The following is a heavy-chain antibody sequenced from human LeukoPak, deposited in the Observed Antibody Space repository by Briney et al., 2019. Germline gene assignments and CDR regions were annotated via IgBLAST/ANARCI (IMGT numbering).Heavy chain of an antibody. D-gene: IGHD5-12*01. CDR1: GFSFGTYG. J-gene: IGHJ4*02. V-gene: IGHV3-20*04. Sequence: PGGSLRLPCAASGFSFGTYGMTWVRQVPGKGLEWVSGINRNGISTLYADSVKGRFTISRDNAKNSLYLQMNSLRAEDTALYYCARGPSGYYYFEDWGQGTLVTVSS. CDR3: ARGPSGYYYFED. CDR2: INRNGIST.